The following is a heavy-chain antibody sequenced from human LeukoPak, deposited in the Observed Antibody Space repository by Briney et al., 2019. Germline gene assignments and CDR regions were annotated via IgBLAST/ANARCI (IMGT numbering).Heavy chain of an antibody. CDR3: ARGLPNYYGMDV. J-gene: IGHJ6*02. CDR2: IWYDGSEE. CDR1: GFTFSGFG. Sequence: GGSLRLSCSASGFTFSGFGMHWVRQAPGKGLEWVAVIWYDGSEEYYADSVKGRFTISRDNSKNSLYLQMNSLRTEDTAVYYCARGLPNYYGMDVWGQGTTVTVSS. V-gene: IGHV3-33*01.